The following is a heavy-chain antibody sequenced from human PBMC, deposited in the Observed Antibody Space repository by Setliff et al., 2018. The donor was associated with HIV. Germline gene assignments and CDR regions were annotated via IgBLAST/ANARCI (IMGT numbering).Heavy chain of an antibody. CDR2: IYYSGKT. Sequence: PSETLSLTCTVSGGSISNSRYYWSWIRQPPGKGLEWIGSIYYSGKTYYNPSLKSRVTISVDTSKNQFSLNLTSVTAADSAVYYCASRVYYYDSNNFLREEGFDPWGQGTLVTVSS. CDR1: GGSISNSRYY. CDR3: ASRVYYYDSNNFLREEGFDP. J-gene: IGHJ5*02. D-gene: IGHD3-22*01. V-gene: IGHV4-39*01.